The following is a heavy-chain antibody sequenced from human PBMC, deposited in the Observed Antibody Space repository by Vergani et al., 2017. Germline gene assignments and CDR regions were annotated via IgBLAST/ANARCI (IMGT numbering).Heavy chain of an antibody. J-gene: IGHJ4*02. V-gene: IGHV3-33*01. CDR1: GFTFSSYG. D-gene: IGHD4-17*01. CDR2: IWYDGSNK. Sequence: QVQLVESGGGVVQPGRSLRLSCAASGFTFSSYGMHWVRQAPGKGLEWVAVIWYDGSNKYYADSVKGRFTISRDNSKNTLYLQMNSLRAEDTAVYYCARQDGDYVLVPFFDYWGQGTLVTVSS. CDR3: ARQDGDYVLVPFFDY.